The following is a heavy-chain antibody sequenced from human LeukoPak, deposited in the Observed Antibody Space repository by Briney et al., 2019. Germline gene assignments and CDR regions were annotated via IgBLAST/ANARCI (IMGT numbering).Heavy chain of an antibody. CDR3: AKDPLTFGGVIVSSNWFNP. D-gene: IGHD3-16*02. CDR2: ISSSSSYI. Sequence: GGSLRLSCAASGFTFSSYSMNWVRQAPGKGLECVSSISSSSSYINYAASVKGRFTIYRDNAKNSLYLQMNSLRAEDTAVYYCAKDPLTFGGVIVSSNWFNPWGQGTLVTVSS. CDR1: GFTFSSYS. V-gene: IGHV3-21*01. J-gene: IGHJ5*02.